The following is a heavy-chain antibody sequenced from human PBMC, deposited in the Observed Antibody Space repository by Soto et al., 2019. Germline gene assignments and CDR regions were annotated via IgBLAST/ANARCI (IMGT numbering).Heavy chain of an antibody. Sequence: ASVKVSCKASGGTFSSYAISWVRQAPGQGLEWMGGIIPIFGTANYAQKFQGRVTITADESTSTAYMELSSLRSEDTAVYYCARSIAAEHYYYYGMDVWGQGTTVTVSS. CDR2: IIPIFGTA. CDR3: ARSIAAEHYYYYGMDV. CDR1: GGTFSSYA. D-gene: IGHD6-6*01. J-gene: IGHJ6*02. V-gene: IGHV1-69*13.